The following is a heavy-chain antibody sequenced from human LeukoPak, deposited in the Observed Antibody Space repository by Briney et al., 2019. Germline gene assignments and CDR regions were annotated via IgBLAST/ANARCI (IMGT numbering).Heavy chain of an antibody. CDR3: ARDLGYYYDSSGYYDY. D-gene: IGHD3-22*01. V-gene: IGHV3-53*01. CDR2: IYSGGST. J-gene: IGHJ4*02. Sequence: GGSLRLSFAASGFTVSSNYMSWGRQAPRRGLELDSVIYSGGSTCSADSVKGQFTISRDNSKNTLYLQMNSLRADDTAMYYCARDLGYYYDSSGYYDYWGQGTLVTVSS. CDR1: GFTVSSNY.